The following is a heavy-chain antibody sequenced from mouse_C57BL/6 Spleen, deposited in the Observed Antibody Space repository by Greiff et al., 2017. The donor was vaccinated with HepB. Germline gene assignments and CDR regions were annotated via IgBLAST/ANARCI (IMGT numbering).Heavy chain of an antibody. V-gene: IGHV5-17*01. CDR1: GFTFSDYG. J-gene: IGHJ1*03. CDR2: ISSGSSTI. Sequence: EVMLVESGGGLVKPGGSLKLSCAASGFTFSDYGMHWVRQAPEKGLEWVAYISSGSSTIYYADTVKGRFTISRDNAKNTLFLQMTSLRSEDTAMYYCARGMTGYFDVWGTGTTVTVSS. CDR3: ARGMTGYFDV.